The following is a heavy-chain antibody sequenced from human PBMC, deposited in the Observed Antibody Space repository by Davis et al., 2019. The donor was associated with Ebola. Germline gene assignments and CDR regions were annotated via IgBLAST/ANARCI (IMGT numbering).Heavy chain of an antibody. Sequence: SETLSLTCTVSGGSISRSSDYWGWIRQPPGKGLEWIGSIYYGGSTYYNPSLKSRVTLSVDMSLKLTSVTAADTAVYYCARPSGNSLPDAFDIWGQGTMVTVSS. V-gene: IGHV4-39*01. CDR3: ARPSGNSLPDAFDI. CDR1: GGSISRSSDY. J-gene: IGHJ3*02. CDR2: IYYGGST. D-gene: IGHD4-23*01.